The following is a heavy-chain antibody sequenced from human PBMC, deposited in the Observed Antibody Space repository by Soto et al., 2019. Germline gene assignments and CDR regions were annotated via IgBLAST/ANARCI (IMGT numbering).Heavy chain of an antibody. Sequence: ASVKVSCKASGYTFTSCYMHWVRQAPGQGLEWMGIINPSGGSTSYAQKFQGRVTMTRDTSTSTVYMELSSLRSEDTAVYYCAIISSTEDSLDYWGQGTLVTVSS. CDR2: INPSGGST. V-gene: IGHV1-46*01. J-gene: IGHJ4*02. CDR1: GYTFTSCY. CDR3: AIISSTEDSLDY. D-gene: IGHD2-2*01.